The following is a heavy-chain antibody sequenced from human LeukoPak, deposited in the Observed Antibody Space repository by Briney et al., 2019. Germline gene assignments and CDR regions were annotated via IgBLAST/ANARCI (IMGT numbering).Heavy chain of an antibody. Sequence: EASVKVSCKASGYTFTSYGISWVRQAPGQGLEWMGWISAYNGNTNYAQKLQGRVTMATDTSTSTAYMELRSLRSDDTAVYYCAKDRGDDVLAHFYNWFDPWGQGTLVTVSS. J-gene: IGHJ5*02. CDR3: AKDRGDDVLAHFYNWFDP. D-gene: IGHD3-9*01. CDR2: ISAYNGNT. CDR1: GYTFTSYG. V-gene: IGHV1-18*01.